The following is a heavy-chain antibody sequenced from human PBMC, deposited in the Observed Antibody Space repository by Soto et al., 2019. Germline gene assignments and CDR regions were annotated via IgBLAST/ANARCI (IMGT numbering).Heavy chain of an antibody. V-gene: IGHV4-59*08. D-gene: IGHD4-17*01. CDR1: GGSIDTYY. CDR3: PRLSSSSVTTGATFDI. J-gene: IGHJ3*02. CDR2: VFYSGST. Sequence: SETLSLTCTVSGGSIDTYYWSWIRQPPGKGLEWVGYVFYSGSTNYNPSLESRVTVSVDTSKNQFSLRLRSVTAADTAVYYCPRLSSSSVTTGATFDIWGQGTTVTVSS.